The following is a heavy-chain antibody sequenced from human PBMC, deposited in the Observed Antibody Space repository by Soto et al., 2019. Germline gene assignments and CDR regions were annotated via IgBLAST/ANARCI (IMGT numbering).Heavy chain of an antibody. J-gene: IGHJ6*02. CDR3: ARDDYGSGSYVSPAYYYGMDV. D-gene: IGHD3-10*01. V-gene: IGHV1-69*06. Sequence: QVQLVQSGAEVKKPGSSVKVSCKASGGTFSSYVISWVRQAPGQGPEWMGGIIPMYGTVNYAQKFQDRVTIIADTSTSTAYMELSSLRSEDTAVYYCARDDYGSGSYVSPAYYYGMDVWGQGTTVTVSS. CDR1: GGTFSSYV. CDR2: IIPMYGTV.